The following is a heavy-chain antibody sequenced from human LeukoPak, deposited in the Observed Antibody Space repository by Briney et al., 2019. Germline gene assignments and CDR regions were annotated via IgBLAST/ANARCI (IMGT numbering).Heavy chain of an antibody. CDR3: PKDLIGSGSFLDV. V-gene: IGHV3-23*01. CDR2: ISASGGTT. J-gene: IGHJ6*04. Sequence: GGSLRLSXAASGFTFSSYAMSWVRQAPGKGLEWVSAISASGGTTYYADSVKGRFTISRDNSKNTLYLQMNSLRAEDTAVYYCPKDLIGSGSFLDVWGKGTTVTVSS. D-gene: IGHD3-10*01. CDR1: GFTFSSYA.